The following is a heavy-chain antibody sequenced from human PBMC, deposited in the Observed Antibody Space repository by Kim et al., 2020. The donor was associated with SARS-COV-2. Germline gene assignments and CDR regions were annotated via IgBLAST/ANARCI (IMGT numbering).Heavy chain of an antibody. Sequence: GGSLRLSCTASGFTFSPFAMHWVRQAPGKGLEWVAVIRSDESKRYYAESVKDRFTISRDNSKNTLYLQMNSLRAEDTAIYFCARNFGSATMIGDVWGLGTGVTLFS. V-gene: IGHV3-33*01. CDR2: IRSDESKR. J-gene: IGHJ3*01. CDR1: GFTFSPFA. CDR3: ARNFGSATMIGDV. D-gene: IGHD3-10*01.